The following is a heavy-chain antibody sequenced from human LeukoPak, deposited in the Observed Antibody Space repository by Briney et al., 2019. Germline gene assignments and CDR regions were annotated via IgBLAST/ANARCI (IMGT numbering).Heavy chain of an antibody. Sequence: GESLKISFKGSGYSFTSYWIGWVRPMPGKGLEWMGIIYPGDSDTRYSPSFQGQVTISADKSISTAYLQWSSLKASDTAMYYCARQECSGGSCYYYYGMDVWGQGTTVTVSS. J-gene: IGHJ6*02. D-gene: IGHD2-15*01. V-gene: IGHV5-51*01. CDR2: IYPGDSDT. CDR3: ARQECSGGSCYYYYGMDV. CDR1: GYSFTSYW.